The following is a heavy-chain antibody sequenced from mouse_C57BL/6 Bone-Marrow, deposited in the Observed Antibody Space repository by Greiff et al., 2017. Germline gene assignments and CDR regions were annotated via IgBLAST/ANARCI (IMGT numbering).Heavy chain of an antibody. Sequence: EVQLQESGPGMVKPSQSLSLTCTVTGYSITSGYDWHWIRHFPGNKLEWMGYISYSGSTNYNPSLKSRISITHDTSKNHFSLKLNSVTTEDTATYYCAREYYGGFAYWGQGTLVTVSA. CDR1: GYSITSGYD. D-gene: IGHD1-1*01. V-gene: IGHV3-1*01. CDR3: AREYYGGFAY. CDR2: ISYSGST. J-gene: IGHJ3*01.